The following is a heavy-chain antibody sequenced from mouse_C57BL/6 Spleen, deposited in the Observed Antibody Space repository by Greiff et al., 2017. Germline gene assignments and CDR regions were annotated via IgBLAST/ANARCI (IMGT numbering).Heavy chain of an antibody. V-gene: IGHV3-6*01. CDR3: ARASYRTWFAY. CDR2: ISYDGSN. J-gene: IGHJ3*01. CDR1: GYSITSGYY. Sequence: EVKLEESGPGLVKPSQSLSLTCSVTGYSITSGYYWNWIRQFPGNKLGWMGYISYDGSNNYNPSLKNRISITRDTSKNQFFLKLNSVTTEDTATYYCARASYRTWFAYWGQGTLVTVSA.